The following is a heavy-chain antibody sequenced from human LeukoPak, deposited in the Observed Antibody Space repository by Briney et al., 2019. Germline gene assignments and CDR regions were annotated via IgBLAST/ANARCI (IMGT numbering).Heavy chain of an antibody. CDR1: GFTFDDYA. V-gene: IGHV3-43*02. D-gene: IGHD4-17*01. J-gene: IGHJ4*02. CDR2: ISGDGGST. CDR3: AKASPVDGDYFDY. Sequence: LSCAXXGFTFDDYAXHWVRQAPGKGLXWVSLISGDGGSTYYADSVKGRFTISRDNSKNSLYLQMNSLRTEDTALYYCAKASPVDGDYFDYWGQGTLVTVSS.